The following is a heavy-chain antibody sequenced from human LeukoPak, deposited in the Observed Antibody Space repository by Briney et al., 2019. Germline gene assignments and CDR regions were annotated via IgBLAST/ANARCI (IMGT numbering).Heavy chain of an antibody. J-gene: IGHJ2*01. V-gene: IGHV4-34*01. CDR3: ARGILGKGYFDL. D-gene: IGHD3-3*01. CDR1: GGSFRDYY. CDR2: IKHRGST. Sequence: SETLSLTCVVYGGSFRDYYWSWIRQTPGEGLQWIGGIKHRGSTDYNPSLKSRVTMSIDTSKNQFSLKLTSVTAADTAVYYCARGILGKGYFDLWGRDTLVTVSS.